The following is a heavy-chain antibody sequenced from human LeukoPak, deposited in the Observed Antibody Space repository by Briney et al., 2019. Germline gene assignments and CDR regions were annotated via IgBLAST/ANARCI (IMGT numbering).Heavy chain of an antibody. Sequence: SQTLSLTCAVSGGSISSGGYSWSWIRQPPGKGLEWIGYIYHSGSTYYNPSLKSRVTISVDRSKNQFSLKLSSVTAADTAVYYCARAPHYYGSGSSYYFDYWGQGTLVTVSS. CDR3: ARAPHYYGSGSSYYFDY. CDR2: IYHSGST. D-gene: IGHD3-10*01. V-gene: IGHV4-30-2*01. CDR1: GGSISSGGYS. J-gene: IGHJ4*02.